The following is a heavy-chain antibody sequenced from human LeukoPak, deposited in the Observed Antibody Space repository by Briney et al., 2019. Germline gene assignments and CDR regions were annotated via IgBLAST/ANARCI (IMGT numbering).Heavy chain of an antibody. CDR3: ARITGTTPNQAPLFDY. V-gene: IGHV4-34*01. J-gene: IGHJ4*02. Sequence: PSETLSLTCAVYGGSFSGYYWSWIRQPPGKGLEWIGEINHSGSTNYNPSLKSRVTISVDTSKNQFSLKLSSVTAADTAVYYCARITGTTPNQAPLFDYWGQGTLVTVSS. CDR1: GGSFSGYY. D-gene: IGHD1-20*01. CDR2: INHSGST.